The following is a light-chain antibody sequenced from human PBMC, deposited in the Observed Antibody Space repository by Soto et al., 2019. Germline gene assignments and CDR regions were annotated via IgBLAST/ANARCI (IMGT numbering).Light chain of an antibody. CDR3: SSYTSSSTL. CDR1: GSDVGGYNY. CDR2: EVS. Sequence: QSALTQPASVSGSPGQSITISCTGTGSDVGGYNYVSWYQQHPGKAPKLMIYEVSNRPSGVSNRFSGSKSGNTASLTISGLQAEDEADYYCSSYTSSSTLFGTGTKVTVL. J-gene: IGLJ1*01. V-gene: IGLV2-14*01.